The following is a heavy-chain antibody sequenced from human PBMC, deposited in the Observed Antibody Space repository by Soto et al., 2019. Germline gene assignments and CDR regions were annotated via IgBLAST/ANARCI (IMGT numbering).Heavy chain of an antibody. CDR1: GFTFSSYA. D-gene: IGHD6-19*01. CDR2: ISSNGGST. V-gene: IGHV3-64D*06. CDR3: VKATVSIAVAGPYYYYGMDV. J-gene: IGHJ6*02. Sequence: PGGSLRLSCSASGFTFSSYAMHWVRQAPGKGLEYVSAISSNGGSTYYADSVKGRFTIPRDNSKNTLYLQMSSLRAEDTAVYYCVKATVSIAVAGPYYYYGMDVWGQGTTVTVSS.